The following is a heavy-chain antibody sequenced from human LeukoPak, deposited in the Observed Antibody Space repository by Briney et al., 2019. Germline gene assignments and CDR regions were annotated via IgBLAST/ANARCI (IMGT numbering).Heavy chain of an antibody. V-gene: IGHV4-59*12. CDR1: GGSISSYY. CDR2: IYYSGST. Sequence: KPSETLSLTCTVSGGSISSYYWSWIRRPPGKGLEWIGYIYYSGSTNYNPSLKSRVTISVDTSKNQFSLKLSSVTAADTAVYYCARRRPIVVVVAAWFDPWGQGTLVTVSS. J-gene: IGHJ5*02. D-gene: IGHD2-15*01. CDR3: ARRRPIVVVVAAWFDP.